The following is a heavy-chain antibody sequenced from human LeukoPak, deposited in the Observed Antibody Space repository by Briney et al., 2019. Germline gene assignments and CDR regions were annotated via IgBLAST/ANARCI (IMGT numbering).Heavy chain of an antibody. D-gene: IGHD6-19*01. V-gene: IGHV3-23*01. J-gene: IGHJ4*02. CDR2: ISGSGGST. Sequence: GGSLRLSCAASGFTFSSYAMSWVRQAPGKGLEWVSAISGSGGSTYYADSVKGRFTISRDNSKNTLYLQMNSLRAEDTAVYYCARGRYSSGWYGIYWGQGTLVTVSS. CDR1: GFTFSSYA. CDR3: ARGRYSSGWYGIY.